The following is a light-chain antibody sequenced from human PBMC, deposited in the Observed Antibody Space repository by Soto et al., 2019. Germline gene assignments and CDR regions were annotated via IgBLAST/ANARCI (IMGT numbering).Light chain of an antibody. CDR3: QQYDNLIT. CDR1: QDIRNY. CDR2: DAS. J-gene: IGKJ5*01. Sequence: AIQLTQSPSSLSASVGDRVTVTCRASQDIRNYLAWYQQKPGKAPKLLICDASTLYSGVPSRFSGSGSGIDFTLTISGLQPEDIATYYCQQYDNLITFGQGTRLEIK. V-gene: IGKV1D-13*01.